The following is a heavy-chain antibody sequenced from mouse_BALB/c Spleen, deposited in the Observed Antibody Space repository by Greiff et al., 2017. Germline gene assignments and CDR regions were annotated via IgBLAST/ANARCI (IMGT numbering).Heavy chain of an antibody. CDR3: ARGGYDYFDY. J-gene: IGHJ2*01. D-gene: IGHD2-14*01. Sequence: EVMLVESGGGLVQPGGSLKLSCAASGFTFSSYGMSWVRQTPDKRLELVATINSNGGSTYYPDSVKGRFTISRDNAKNTLYLQMSSLKSEDTAMYYCARGGYDYFDYWGQGTTLTVSS. CDR1: GFTFSSYG. V-gene: IGHV5-6-3*01. CDR2: INSNGGST.